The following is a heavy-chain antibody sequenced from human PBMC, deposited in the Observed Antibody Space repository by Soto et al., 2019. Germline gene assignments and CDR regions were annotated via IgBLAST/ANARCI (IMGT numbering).Heavy chain of an antibody. J-gene: IGHJ5*02. Sequence: GASVKVSCKASGGTFSSYAISWVRQAPGQGLEWMGGIIPIFGTANYAQKFQGRVTITADESTSTAYMELSSLRSEDTAVYYCASKGPGSSWFNWFDPWGQGTLVTVSS. D-gene: IGHD6-13*01. CDR2: IIPIFGTA. V-gene: IGHV1-69*13. CDR3: ASKGPGSSWFNWFDP. CDR1: GGTFSSYA.